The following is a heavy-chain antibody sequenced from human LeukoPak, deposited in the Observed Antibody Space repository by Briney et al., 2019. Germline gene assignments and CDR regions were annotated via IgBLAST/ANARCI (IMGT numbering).Heavy chain of an antibody. CDR1: GFTFNRDW. CDR2: IKEDGSEK. V-gene: IGHV3-7*01. CDR3: ATKEPSTSGWSY. D-gene: IGHD6-19*01. Sequence: GGSLRLSCAASGFTFNRDWTAWVRQAPGKGLEWVANIKEDGSEKNYVDSVEGRFTISRDNAENSVFLQMNDLRAEDTDVYYCATKEPSTSGWSYWGQGTLVTVSS. J-gene: IGHJ4*02.